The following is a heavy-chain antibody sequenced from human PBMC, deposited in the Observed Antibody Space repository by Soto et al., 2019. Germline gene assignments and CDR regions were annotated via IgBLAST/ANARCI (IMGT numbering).Heavy chain of an antibody. J-gene: IGHJ4*02. CDR2: IYSDGSYE. CDR1: RFIFSNDG. CDR3: AKSGGGGYDSNNDYSGGLLMGPS. D-gene: IGHD3-22*01. Sequence: SLRLSCAASRFIFSNDGMHWVRQAPGKGLEWVALIYSDGSYENYAVPVKGRFTISRDNSKSTLWLQMNSLRVEDTAVYYCAKSGGGGYDSNNDYSGGLLMGPSWGQGTLVTVS. V-gene: IGHV3-33*06.